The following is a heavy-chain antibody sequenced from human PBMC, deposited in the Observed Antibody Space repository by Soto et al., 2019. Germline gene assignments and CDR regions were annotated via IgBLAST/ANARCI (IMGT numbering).Heavy chain of an antibody. J-gene: IGHJ5*02. D-gene: IGHD3-22*01. Sequence: QVQLQESGPGLVKPSQTLSLTCTVSVASISSGGYYWSWIRQHSGEGLEWIGYIYYSGSTSYNPSLKSRVTISVDTSKNQFSLKLSSVTAADTAVYYCARESKYDTSGYPPWFAPWGQGTLVTVSS. CDR3: ARESKYDTSGYPPWFAP. CDR1: VASISSGGYY. V-gene: IGHV4-31*03. CDR2: IYYSGST.